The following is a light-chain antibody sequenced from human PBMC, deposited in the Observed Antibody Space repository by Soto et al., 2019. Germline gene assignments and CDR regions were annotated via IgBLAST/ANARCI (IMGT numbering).Light chain of an antibody. CDR2: DAS. V-gene: IGKV3-11*01. J-gene: IGKJ2*01. Sequence: EFVLTQSPATLSLSPGEGASLSCWASQSVGTYMAWYQHKPGQPPRLLIYDASKRATGIPARFSGSGSGTNFTFTISSLEPADFALSFCQLRSSWPPYTFAQGTKVEMK. CDR3: QLRSSWPPYT. CDR1: QSVGTY.